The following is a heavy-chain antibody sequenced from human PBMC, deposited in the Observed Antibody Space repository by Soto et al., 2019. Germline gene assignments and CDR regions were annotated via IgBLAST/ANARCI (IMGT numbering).Heavy chain of an antibody. CDR3: ARGGIAARYYYGMDV. CDR1: GFTFSSYG. CDR2: IWYDGSNK. Sequence: QVQLVESGGGVVQPGRSLRLSCAASGFTFSSYGMHWVRQAPGKGLEWLAVIWYDGSNKYYADSVKGRFTISRDNSKNTLYLQMNSLRAEDTAVYYCARGGIAARYYYGMDVWGQGTTVTVSS. J-gene: IGHJ6*02. V-gene: IGHV3-33*01. D-gene: IGHD6-6*01.